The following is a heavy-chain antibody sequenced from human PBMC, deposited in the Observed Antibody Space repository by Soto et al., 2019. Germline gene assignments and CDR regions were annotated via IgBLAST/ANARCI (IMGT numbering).Heavy chain of an antibody. Sequence: GESLKISSEASGYSFSNYWIGWVRQMPGRGLEWMGLFYPGDSDTRYSPSFEGQVTISADRSITTAYLQWTSLRASDSAMYYCARGGYSYGSFYFDYWGRGTLVTVSS. D-gene: IGHD5-12*01. CDR2: FYPGDSDT. CDR3: ARGGYSYGSFYFDY. V-gene: IGHV5-51*01. CDR1: GYSFSNYW. J-gene: IGHJ4*02.